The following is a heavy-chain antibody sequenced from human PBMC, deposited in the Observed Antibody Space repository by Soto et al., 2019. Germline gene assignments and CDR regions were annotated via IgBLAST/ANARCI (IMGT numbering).Heavy chain of an antibody. D-gene: IGHD3-22*01. V-gene: IGHV3-48*01. CDR3: ARERDYYDTGGNWRDTDFDY. CDR2: IYTSGGNI. CDR1: GFTFSNFA. Sequence: DVQLVESGGALVQPGGSLRLSCAASGFTFSNFAMNWVRQAPGKGLEWIAYIYTSGGNIYYADSVKGRFTISRDNAKNSLYVQMNRLRAEDTAVYVCARERDYYDTGGNWRDTDFDYWGQGTLVTVSS. J-gene: IGHJ4*02.